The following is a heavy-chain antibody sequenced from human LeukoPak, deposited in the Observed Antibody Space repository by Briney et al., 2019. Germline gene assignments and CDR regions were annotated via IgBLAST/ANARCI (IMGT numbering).Heavy chain of an antibody. CDR3: ARQHDSYHDYYVDV. V-gene: IGHV4-38-2*01. J-gene: IGHJ6*03. CDR2: LYHSDSI. CDR1: GYSISSGYY. D-gene: IGHD6-13*01. Sequence: SETLSLTCAVSGYSISSGYYWIWIRQPPGKGPEWIGSLYHSDSIYYNPSLESRVTMSVDTSKNQFSLKLSFVTAADTAVYYCARQHDSYHDYYVDVWGKGTTVTVSS.